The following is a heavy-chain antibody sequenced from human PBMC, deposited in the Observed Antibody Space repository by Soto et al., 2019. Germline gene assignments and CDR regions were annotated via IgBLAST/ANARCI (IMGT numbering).Heavy chain of an antibody. V-gene: IGHV3-15*01. CDR2: IKSKTDGGTT. CDR3: PTAKWTVYYDSSGYPY. D-gene: IGHD3-22*01. Sequence: GGSLRLSCAASGFTFSNAWMSWVRQAPGKGLEWVGRIKSKTDGGTTDYAAPVKGRFTISRDDSKNTLYLQMNSLKTEDTAVYYCPTAKWTVYYDSSGYPYWGQGTLVTVSS. CDR1: GFTFSNAW. J-gene: IGHJ4*02.